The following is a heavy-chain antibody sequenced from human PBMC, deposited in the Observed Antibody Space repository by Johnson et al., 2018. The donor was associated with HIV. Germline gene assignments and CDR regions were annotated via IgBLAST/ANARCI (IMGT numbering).Heavy chain of an antibody. Sequence: VQLVESGGGLVQPGGSRKLSCAASGFTFSGSAMHWVRQASGKGLEWVGRIRSKANSYATTYAASATGRFTISRDDSKNTAYLQMNSLRAEDTAVYYCAREALPRGLQSSFGGAFDIWGQGTMVTVSS. V-gene: IGHV3-73*02. CDR3: AREALPRGLQSSFGGAFDI. CDR1: GFTFSGSA. D-gene: IGHD3-16*01. J-gene: IGHJ3*02. CDR2: IRSKANSYAT.